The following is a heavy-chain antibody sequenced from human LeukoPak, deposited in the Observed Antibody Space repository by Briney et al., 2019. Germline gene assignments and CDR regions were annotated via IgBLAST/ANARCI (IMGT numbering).Heavy chain of an antibody. Sequence: GGSLRLSCAASGFTFSSYAMSWVRQAPGKGLEWVSAISGSGGSTYYADSVKGRFTISRDNSENTLYLQMNSLRAEDTAVYYCAKVPHVVVVPAAPYFDYWGQGTLVTVSS. CDR3: AKVPHVVVVPAAPYFDY. CDR2: ISGSGGST. V-gene: IGHV3-23*01. CDR1: GFTFSSYA. D-gene: IGHD2-2*01. J-gene: IGHJ4*02.